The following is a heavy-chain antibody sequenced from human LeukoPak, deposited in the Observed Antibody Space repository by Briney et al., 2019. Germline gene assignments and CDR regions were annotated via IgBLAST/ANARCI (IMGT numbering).Heavy chain of an antibody. CDR1: GFTFSSYA. Sequence: GGSLRLSCAASGFTFSSYAMHWVRQAPGKGLEWVAVISYDGSNKYYADSVKGRFTISRDNSKNTLYLQMNSLRAEDTAVYYCARDSHTAMVVYYFDYWGQGTLVTVSS. CDR2: ISYDGSNK. D-gene: IGHD5-18*01. J-gene: IGHJ4*02. V-gene: IGHV3-30-3*01. CDR3: ARDSHTAMVVYYFDY.